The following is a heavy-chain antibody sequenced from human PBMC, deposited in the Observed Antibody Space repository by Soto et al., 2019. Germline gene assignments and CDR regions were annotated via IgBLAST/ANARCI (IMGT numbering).Heavy chain of an antibody. CDR1: GFTFSSYA. Sequence: PGGSLRLSCAASGFTFSSYAMSWVRKAPGKGLEWVSAISGSGGSTYYADSVKGRFTVSRDNSKNTLYLQMNSLRAEDTAVYYCAKDRLPAYYYDSSGSDAFDIWGQGAMVTVSS. J-gene: IGHJ3*02. CDR2: ISGSGGST. CDR3: AKDRLPAYYYDSSGSDAFDI. D-gene: IGHD3-22*01. V-gene: IGHV3-23*01.